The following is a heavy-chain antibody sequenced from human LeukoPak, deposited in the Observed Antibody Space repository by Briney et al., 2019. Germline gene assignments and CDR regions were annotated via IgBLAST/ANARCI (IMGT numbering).Heavy chain of an antibody. D-gene: IGHD3-22*01. CDR3: ASSRNYYDSSGYSAEPHIMGSFDY. Sequence: ASVKVSCKASGYTFTGYYMHWVRQAPGQGLEWMGWINPNSGGTNYAQKFQGRVTMTRDTSISTAYMELSRLRSDDTAVYYCASSRNYYDSSGYSAEPHIMGSFDYWGQGTLVTVSS. CDR1: GYTFTGYY. CDR2: INPNSGGT. J-gene: IGHJ4*02. V-gene: IGHV1-2*02.